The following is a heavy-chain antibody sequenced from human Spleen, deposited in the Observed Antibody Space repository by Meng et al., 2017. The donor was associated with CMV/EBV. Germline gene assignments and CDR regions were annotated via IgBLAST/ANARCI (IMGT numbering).Heavy chain of an antibody. CDR3: ARAAYYFDNSGYPRFASFDH. V-gene: IGHV1-2*02. J-gene: IGHJ4*02. CDR1: YY. D-gene: IGHD3-22*01. Sequence: YYIYLVRPAPGLGLAWMGWINPNNGGTNYAQKFQGRVTMTRDTSNSTTYMDLSGLRSDDTAVYYCARAAYYFDNSGYPRFASFDHWGQGTLVTVSS. CDR2: INPNNGGT.